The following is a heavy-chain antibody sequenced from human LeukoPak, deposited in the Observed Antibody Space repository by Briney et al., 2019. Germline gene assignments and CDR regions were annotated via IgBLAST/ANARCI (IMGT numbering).Heavy chain of an antibody. D-gene: IGHD5-18*01. CDR2: IIPIFGTA. V-gene: IGHV1-69*05. J-gene: IGHJ4*02. CDR1: GGTFSSYA. CDR3: ARGPLWVYYFDY. Sequence: SVKVSCKASGGTFSSYAISWVRQAPGQGLEWMGGIIPIFGTANYAQKFQGRVTMTRNTSISTAYMELSSLRSEDTAVYYCARGPLWVYYFDYWGQGTLVTVSS.